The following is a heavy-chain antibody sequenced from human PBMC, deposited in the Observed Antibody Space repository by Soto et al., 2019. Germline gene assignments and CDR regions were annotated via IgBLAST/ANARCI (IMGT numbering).Heavy chain of an antibody. D-gene: IGHD2-2*01. CDR3: ARITYCSSTSCYPDYYGMDV. V-gene: IGHV3-48*03. CDR1: GFTFSSYE. Sequence: PXGSLRLTCAASGFTFSSYEMNWVRQAPGKGLEWVSYISSSGSTIYYADSVKGRFTISRDNAKNSLYLQMNSLRAEGTAVYYCARITYCSSTSCYPDYYGMDVWGQGTTVTVSS. CDR2: ISSSGSTI. J-gene: IGHJ6*02.